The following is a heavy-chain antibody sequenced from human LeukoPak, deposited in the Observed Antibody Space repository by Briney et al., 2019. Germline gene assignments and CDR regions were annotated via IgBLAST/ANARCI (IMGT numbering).Heavy chain of an antibody. CDR3: ATSFFWSGYYRIEDY. Sequence: SVKVSCKASGGTFSSYAISWVRQAPGQGLEWMGGIIPIFGTANYAQKFQGRVTITADESTSTAYMELSSLRSEDTAVYYCATSFFWSGYYRIEDYWGQGTLVTVSS. D-gene: IGHD3-3*01. CDR2: IIPIFGTA. CDR1: GGTFSSYA. V-gene: IGHV1-69*13. J-gene: IGHJ4*02.